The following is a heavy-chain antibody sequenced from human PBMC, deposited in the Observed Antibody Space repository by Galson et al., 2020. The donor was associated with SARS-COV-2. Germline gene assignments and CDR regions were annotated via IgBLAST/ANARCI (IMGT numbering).Heavy chain of an antibody. CDR3: ARRKYYNYYLDV. Sequence: SETLSLTCTVSGGSISTSSDYWGWIRQPPGKGLEWIGTISYTGSTYYNPSHKSRVFISVDTSKNQFSLTLSSVTAADTGVYYCARRKYYNYYLDVWGKGTTVTISS. CDR1: GGSISTSSDY. V-gene: IGHV4-39*01. CDR2: ISYTGST. J-gene: IGHJ6*03.